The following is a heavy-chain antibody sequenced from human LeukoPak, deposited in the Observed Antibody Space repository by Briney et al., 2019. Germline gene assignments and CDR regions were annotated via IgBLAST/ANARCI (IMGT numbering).Heavy chain of an antibody. CDR1: GFTFSSYS. CDR2: ISSSSSYI. V-gene: IGHV3-21*03. CDR3: TTDLGGVVPAAIRYYYYYMDV. D-gene: IGHD2-2*02. Sequence: GGSLRLSCAASGFTFSSYSMNWVRQAPGKGLEWVSSISSSSSYIYYADSVKGRFTISRDNAKNSLYLQMNSLKTEDTAVYYCTTDLGGVVPAAIRYYYYYMDVWGKGTTVTVSS. J-gene: IGHJ6*03.